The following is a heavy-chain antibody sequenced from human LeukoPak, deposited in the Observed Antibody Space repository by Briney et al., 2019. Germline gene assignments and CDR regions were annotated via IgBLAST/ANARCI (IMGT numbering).Heavy chain of an antibody. V-gene: IGHV3-21*01. D-gene: IGHD6-25*01. CDR1: GFTFSSYS. Sequence: PGGSLRLSCAASGFTFSSYSMNWVRQAPGKGLEWVSSISSSSSYIYYADSEKGRFTISRDNAKNSLYLQMNSLRAEDTAVYYCARVSTVRLYAFDIWGQGTMVTVSS. CDR3: ARVSTVRLYAFDI. CDR2: ISSSSSYI. J-gene: IGHJ3*02.